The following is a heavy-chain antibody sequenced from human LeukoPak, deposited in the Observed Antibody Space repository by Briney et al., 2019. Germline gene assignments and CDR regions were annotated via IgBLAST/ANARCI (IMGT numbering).Heavy chain of an antibody. Sequence: GGSLRLSCAASGFTFSNYVMSWVRQAPGKGLEWVSDISGGGSSTHYVDSVKGRFTISRENSQNTLYLQMNSLRAEDTAVYYCAKDGYGVLDYWGQGTLVTVSS. CDR1: GFTFSNYV. J-gene: IGHJ4*02. V-gene: IGHV3-23*01. D-gene: IGHD4-17*01. CDR2: ISGGGSST. CDR3: AKDGYGVLDY.